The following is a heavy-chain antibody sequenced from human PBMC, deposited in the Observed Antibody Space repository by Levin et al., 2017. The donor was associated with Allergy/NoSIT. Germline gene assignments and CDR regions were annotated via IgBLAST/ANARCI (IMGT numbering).Heavy chain of an antibody. CDR1: GFTFSDYW. CDR3: AKHRGIGLPDTLFDY. Sequence: GGSLRLSCAGSGFTFSDYWMTWVRQAPGKGLEWVASIKQDGSDKDYVDSVKGRFTVSRDNAKNSVYLQMNGLRAEDTAVYYCAKHRGIGLPDTLFDYWGQGTLVTVSS. D-gene: IGHD2-21*01. CDR2: IKQDGSDK. V-gene: IGHV3-7*01. J-gene: IGHJ4*02.